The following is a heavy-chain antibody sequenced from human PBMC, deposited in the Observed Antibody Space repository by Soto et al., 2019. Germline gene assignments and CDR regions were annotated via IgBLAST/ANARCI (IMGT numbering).Heavy chain of an antibody. CDR2: FDPEDGET. J-gene: IGHJ1*01. CDR3: ASSGDYLSYFQH. Sequence: GASVKVSCKVSGYTLTELSMHWVRQAPGKGLEWMGGFDPEDGETIYAQKFQGRVTMTEDTSTDTAYMELSSLRSEDTAVYYCASSGDYLSYFQHWGQGTLVTVSS. CDR1: GYTLTELS. D-gene: IGHD4-17*01. V-gene: IGHV1-24*01.